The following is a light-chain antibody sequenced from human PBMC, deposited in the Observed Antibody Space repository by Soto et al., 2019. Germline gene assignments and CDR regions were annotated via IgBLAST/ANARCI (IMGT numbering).Light chain of an antibody. CDR3: KQYGSSPKT. CDR2: GAY. CDR1: QSVSSSY. Sequence: EIVLTQSPGRLSLSPGERATLSCRASQSVSSSYLAWYQQKPGQAHRLLIYGAYSRATGIQDRFSGSGSGTDFTLTIRRLEPEDFAVYYCKQYGSSPKTFGQGTKVEIK. V-gene: IGKV3-20*01. J-gene: IGKJ1*01.